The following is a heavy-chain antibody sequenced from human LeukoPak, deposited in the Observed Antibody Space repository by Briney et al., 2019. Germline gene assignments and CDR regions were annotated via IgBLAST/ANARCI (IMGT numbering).Heavy chain of an antibody. CDR2: VYGSGNRT. J-gene: IGHJ4*02. CDR3: ARDSTYYYDSGSSGPHYFDN. CDR1: GFMFSSYG. Sequence: GGSLRLSCAASGFMFSSYGMSWVRQAPGKGLEWVSSVYGSGNRTYYADSVKGRFSISRDNSKNTLYLQLNSLRAEDTAVYYCARDSTYYYDSGSSGPHYFDNWGQGTLVTVSS. V-gene: IGHV3-23*01. D-gene: IGHD3-10*01.